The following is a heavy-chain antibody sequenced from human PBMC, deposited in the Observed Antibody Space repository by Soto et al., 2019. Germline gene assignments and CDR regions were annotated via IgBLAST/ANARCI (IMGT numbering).Heavy chain of an antibody. CDR2: IIPISGTA. D-gene: IGHD2-2*01. J-gene: IGHJ6*02. Sequence: QVQLVQSGAEVKKPGSSLKVSCKASGGTFSSYAISWVRQAPGQGLEWMGGIIPISGTATYAQKFQGRVMITADESTRTAYMEVRSLSSEVTGVYYCARSQGSSTSLEIYYYYYYGMDVWGQGTTVTVSS. CDR3: ARSQGSSTSLEIYYYYYYGMDV. V-gene: IGHV1-69*01. CDR1: GGTFSSYA.